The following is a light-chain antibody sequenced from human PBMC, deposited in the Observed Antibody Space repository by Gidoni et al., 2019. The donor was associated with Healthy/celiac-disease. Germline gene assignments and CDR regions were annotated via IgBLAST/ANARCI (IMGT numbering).Light chain of an antibody. Sequence: DIQMTQPPSSLSASVGDRVTITCRASQSISSYLNWYQQKTGKAPTRLIYAASSLQSGVPSGFSGSRSGTDFTLTISSLQPEDFATYYCQQSYSTLLLTFGGGTKVEIK. J-gene: IGKJ4*01. CDR2: AAS. CDR3: QQSYSTLLLT. CDR1: QSISSY. V-gene: IGKV1-39*01.